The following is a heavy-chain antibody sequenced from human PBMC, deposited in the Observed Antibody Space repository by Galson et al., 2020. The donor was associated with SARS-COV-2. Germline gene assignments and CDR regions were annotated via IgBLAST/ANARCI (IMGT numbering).Heavy chain of an antibody. V-gene: IGHV3-30*18. J-gene: IGHJ6*02. CDR3: AKEDIVVVVAATHLVGDRWGMDV. Sequence: QAGGSLRLSCAASGFTFSSYGMHWVRQAPGKGLEWVAVISYDGSNKYYADSVKGRFTISRDNSKNTLYLQMNSLRAEDTAVYYCAKEDIVVVVAATHLVGDRWGMDVWGQGTTVTVSS. CDR2: ISYDGSNK. D-gene: IGHD2-15*01. CDR1: GFTFSSYG.